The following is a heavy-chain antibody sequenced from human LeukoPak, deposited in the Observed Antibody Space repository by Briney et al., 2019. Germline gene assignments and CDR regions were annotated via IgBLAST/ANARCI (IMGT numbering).Heavy chain of an antibody. J-gene: IGHJ6*02. V-gene: IGHV4-61*02. CDR1: GGSISSGSYY. D-gene: IGHD3-16*01. Sequence: PSQTLSLTCTVSGGSISSGSYYWIWIPQPAGKGLEWIGRIYTSGSTNYNPSLKSRVTISVDTSKNQFSLKLSSVSAADTAVYYCARDGADGPLYYYGMDVWGQGTTVTVSS. CDR2: IYTSGST. CDR3: ARDGADGPLYYYGMDV.